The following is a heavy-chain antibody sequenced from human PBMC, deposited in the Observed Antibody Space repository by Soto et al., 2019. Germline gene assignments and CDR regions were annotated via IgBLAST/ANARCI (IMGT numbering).Heavy chain of an antibody. CDR3: TKGIASAD. CDR2: VKTKTDGGTT. Sequence: EVQLVESGGDLLKPGGSLRLSCSASGFTFNTAWMNWVRQAPGKGLEWVGRVKTKTDGGTTDYAAPVKGRFTISRDDSENTLYLQMTSLKTEDTAVYYCTKGIASADWGQGTLVTVSS. J-gene: IGHJ4*02. CDR1: GFTFNTAW. V-gene: IGHV3-15*01. D-gene: IGHD6-13*01.